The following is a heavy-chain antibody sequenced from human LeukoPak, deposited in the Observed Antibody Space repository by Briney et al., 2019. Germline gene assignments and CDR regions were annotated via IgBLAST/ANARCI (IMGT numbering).Heavy chain of an antibody. J-gene: IGHJ5*02. V-gene: IGHV3-48*03. CDR1: GFTFSSYD. Sequence: GGSLRLSCGASGFTFSSYDMNWVRQAPGKGLEWVSYISSSVNTIYYADSVKGRFTISRDNPKNSLYLQMNSLRAEDTAVYYCARDIGAAGIRLDPWGQGTLVTVSS. CDR2: ISSSVNTI. D-gene: IGHD6-13*01. CDR3: ARDIGAAGIRLDP.